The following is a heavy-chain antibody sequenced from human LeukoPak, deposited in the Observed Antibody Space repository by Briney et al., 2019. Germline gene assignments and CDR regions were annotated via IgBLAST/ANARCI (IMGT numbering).Heavy chain of an antibody. J-gene: IGHJ4*02. Sequence: GGSLRLSCAASGFIFSTYNMNWVRQAPGKGLEWVSPITSSSSYIYYADSVKGRFTISRDNAKNSLYLQINSLRADDKAVYYCAXXPASWVPDSWGQGTLVTVSS. CDR1: GFIFSTYN. V-gene: IGHV3-21*01. D-gene: IGHD3-10*01. CDR2: ITSSSSYI. CDR3: AXXPASWVPDS.